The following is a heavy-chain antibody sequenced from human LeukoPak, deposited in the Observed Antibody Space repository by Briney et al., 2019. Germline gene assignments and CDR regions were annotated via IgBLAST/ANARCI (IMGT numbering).Heavy chain of an antibody. CDR1: GGSIRSYY. V-gene: IGHV4-59*01. CDR2: IYYSGST. J-gene: IGHJ5*02. Sequence: SETLSLTCTVSGGSIRSYYWSWIRQPPGKGLEWIGYIYYSGSTSYNPSLKSRVTISVDTSKNQFSLKLTSVTAADTAVYYCARGLRRGQVVAELYWFDPWGQGTLVTVSS. D-gene: IGHD2-15*01. CDR3: ARGLRRGQVVAELYWFDP.